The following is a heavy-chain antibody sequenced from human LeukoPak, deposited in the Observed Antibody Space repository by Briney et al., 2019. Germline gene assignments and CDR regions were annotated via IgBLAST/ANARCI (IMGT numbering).Heavy chain of an antibody. CDR3: TRAFRGYGGNPHY. Sequence: GGSLRLSCTASGFTFGVYAMSWVRQAPGKGLEWVGFIRSKAYGGTTEYAASVKGRFTISRDDSKSIAYLQMNSLKTEDTAVYYCTRAFRGYGGNPHYWGQGTLVTVSS. CDR2: IRSKAYGGTT. J-gene: IGHJ4*02. V-gene: IGHV3-49*04. D-gene: IGHD4-23*01. CDR1: GFTFGVYA.